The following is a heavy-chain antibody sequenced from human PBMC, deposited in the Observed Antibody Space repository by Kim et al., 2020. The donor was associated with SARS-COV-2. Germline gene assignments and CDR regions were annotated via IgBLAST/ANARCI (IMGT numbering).Heavy chain of an antibody. J-gene: IGHJ3*02. D-gene: IGHD5-12*01. Sequence: SETLSLTCTVSGGSISSGGYYWSWIRQHPGKGLEWIGYIYYSGSTYYNPSLKSRVTISVDTSKNQFSLKLSSVTAADTAVYYCARGIVATLDIWGQGTMVTVSS. CDR3: ARGIVATLDI. CDR1: GGSISSGGYY. V-gene: IGHV4-31*03. CDR2: IYYSGST.